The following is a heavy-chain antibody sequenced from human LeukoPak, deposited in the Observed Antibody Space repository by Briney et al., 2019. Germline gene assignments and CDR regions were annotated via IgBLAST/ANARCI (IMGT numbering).Heavy chain of an antibody. CDR3: LWEGSGTLFYWDY. J-gene: IGHJ4*02. Sequence: GGSLRLSCAASGFTFDDYGMSWVRQAPGKGLEWVANIKQDGSEKYYVDSVKGRFTISRDNAKNSLYLQMNSLRAEDTAVYYCLWEGSGTLFYWDYWGQGTLVTVSS. CDR1: GFTFDDYG. V-gene: IGHV3-7*04. D-gene: IGHD3-10*01. CDR2: IKQDGSEK.